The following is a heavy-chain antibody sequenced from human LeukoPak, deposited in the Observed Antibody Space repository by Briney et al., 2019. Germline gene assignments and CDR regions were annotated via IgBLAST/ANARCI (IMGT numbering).Heavy chain of an antibody. V-gene: IGHV3-74*01. CDR1: GFTFSNYL. Sequence: PGGSLRLSCAASGFTFSNYLMHWVRQAPGEGLVWFSRINSDGSRTRYADSVRGRFTISRDNAKNTLYLQMNSLRAEDTAVYYCARGYGSGWYFDYWGQGTLVTVSS. CDR2: INSDGSRT. CDR3: ARGYGSGWYFDY. J-gene: IGHJ4*02. D-gene: IGHD6-19*01.